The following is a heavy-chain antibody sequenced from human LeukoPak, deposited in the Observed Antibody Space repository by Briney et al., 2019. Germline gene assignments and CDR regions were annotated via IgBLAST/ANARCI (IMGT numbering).Heavy chain of an antibody. CDR2: MYASGST. J-gene: IGHJ5*02. CDR1: GGSISGYH. V-gene: IGHV4-4*07. Sequence: SETLSLTFSVSGGSISGYHWSSIRQPAGKRLEWIGRMYASGSTKYNPSLKSRVTMSADTSKSQFSLKLRFVTAADTAVYYCARDETFSNWFDPWGQGTLVTVSS. CDR3: ARDETFSNWFDP.